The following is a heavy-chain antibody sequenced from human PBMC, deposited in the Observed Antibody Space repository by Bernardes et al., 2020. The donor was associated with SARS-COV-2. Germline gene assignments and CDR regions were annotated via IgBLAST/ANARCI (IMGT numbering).Heavy chain of an antibody. D-gene: IGHD3-22*01. CDR2: ISSSSSTI. CDR1: GFTFSSYS. Sequence: GGSLRLSCAASGFTFSSYSMNWVRQAPGKGLEWVSYISSSSSTIYYADSVKGRFTISRDNAKNSLYLQMNSLRDEDTAVYYCARDRDSSGYYYADAFDIWGQGTMVTVSS. V-gene: IGHV3-48*02. J-gene: IGHJ3*02. CDR3: ARDRDSSGYYYADAFDI.